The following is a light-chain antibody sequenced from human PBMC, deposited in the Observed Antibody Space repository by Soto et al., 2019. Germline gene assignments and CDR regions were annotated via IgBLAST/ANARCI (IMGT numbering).Light chain of an antibody. CDR2: GAS. Sequence: PASVSVYQSERATLSCRASQLVSSNLAWYQQKPGQAPRLLIYGASTRATGIPVRFSGSGSGTEFTLTISSLQSEDFAVYYCHQYDSWPTTFGQGTRLEIK. J-gene: IGKJ5*01. CDR3: HQYDSWPTT. CDR1: QLVSSN. V-gene: IGKV3-15*01.